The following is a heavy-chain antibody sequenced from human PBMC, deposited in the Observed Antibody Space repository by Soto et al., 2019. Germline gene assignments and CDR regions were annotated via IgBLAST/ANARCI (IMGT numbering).Heavy chain of an antibody. J-gene: IGHJ6*02. CDR1: GYGYSVYY. CDR2: INPSGGST. CDR3: ARENFPGIAVAGTLYHYSGMAF. V-gene: IGHV1-46*01. Sequence: NGAWKSAGYGYSVYYMGWRRNTKRQGLEWMGIINPSGGSTSYAQKFQGRVTMTRDTSTSTVYMELSSLRSEDTAVYYCARENFPGIAVAGTLYHYSGMAFLVQGTTVTVS. D-gene: IGHD6-19*01.